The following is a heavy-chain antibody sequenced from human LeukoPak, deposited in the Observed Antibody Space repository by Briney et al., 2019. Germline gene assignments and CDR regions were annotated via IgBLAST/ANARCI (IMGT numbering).Heavy chain of an antibody. Sequence: GGSLRLSCAASGFTFSSYEMNWVRQAPGKGLEWVSYISSSGSTIYYADSVKGRFTISRDNAKNSLYLQMNSLRAEDTAVYYCASDRPGIAAAYWGQGTLVTVSS. V-gene: IGHV3-48*03. CDR2: ISSSGSTI. D-gene: IGHD6-13*01. J-gene: IGHJ4*02. CDR3: ASDRPGIAAAY. CDR1: GFTFSSYE.